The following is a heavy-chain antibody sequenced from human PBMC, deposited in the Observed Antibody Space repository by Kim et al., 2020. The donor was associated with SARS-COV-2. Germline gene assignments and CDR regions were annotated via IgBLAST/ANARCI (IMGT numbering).Heavy chain of an antibody. CDR3: AKDKRGLRSYYYYYGMDV. V-gene: IGHV3-43*02. D-gene: IGHD4-17*01. CDR2: ISGDGGST. Sequence: GGSLRLSCAASGFTFDDYAMHWVRQAPGKGLEWVSLISGDGGSTYYADSVKGRFTISRDNSKNSLYLQMNSLRTEDTALYYCAKDKRGLRSYYYYYGMDVWGQGTTVTVSS. CDR1: GFTFDDYA. J-gene: IGHJ6*02.